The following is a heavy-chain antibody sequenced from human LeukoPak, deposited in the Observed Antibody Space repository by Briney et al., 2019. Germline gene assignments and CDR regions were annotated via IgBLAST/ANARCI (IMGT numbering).Heavy chain of an antibody. D-gene: IGHD5-12*01. CDR1: GFTFSSNY. Sequence: GGSLRLSCAASGFTFSSNYMSWVRQAPGKGLEWVSVIYSGGDTYYADSVKGRFTISRDNSKNTLYLQMNTLRAEDTAVYYCARASGYSGYDRFDYWGQGPLDTVSS. V-gene: IGHV3-53*01. CDR3: ARASGYSGYDRFDY. J-gene: IGHJ4*02. CDR2: IYSGGDT.